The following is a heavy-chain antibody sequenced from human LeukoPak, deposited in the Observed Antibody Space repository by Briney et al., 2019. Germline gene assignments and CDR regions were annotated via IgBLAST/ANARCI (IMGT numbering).Heavy chain of an antibody. D-gene: IGHD6-13*01. CDR1: GGSISGYY. V-gene: IGHV4-4*07. Sequence: SETLSLTCTVSGGSISGYYWIWIRQPAGKGLEWIGRIYNSGSANYNPSLKSRVTMSEDTSKNQYSLKLYSVTAADTAVYYCARGGKYSSSLNAFDIWGQGTMVSVSS. CDR3: ARGGKYSSSLNAFDI. CDR2: IYNSGSA. J-gene: IGHJ3*02.